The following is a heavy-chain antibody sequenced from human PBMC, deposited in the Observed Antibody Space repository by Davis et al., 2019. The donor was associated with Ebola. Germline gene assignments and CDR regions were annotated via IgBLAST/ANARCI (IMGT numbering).Heavy chain of an antibody. D-gene: IGHD5-12*01. V-gene: IGHV4-59*04. Sequence: SETLSLTCTVSGGSINSYYWNWIRQPPGKGLEWIGYIYHTGITFYNPSLESRVTMSTDTSKNQFSLNLISLTAADTAIYYCAKATGYSGYYYFDYWGQGTLVTVSS. CDR1: GGSINSYY. CDR2: IYHTGIT. CDR3: AKATGYSGYYYFDY. J-gene: IGHJ4*02.